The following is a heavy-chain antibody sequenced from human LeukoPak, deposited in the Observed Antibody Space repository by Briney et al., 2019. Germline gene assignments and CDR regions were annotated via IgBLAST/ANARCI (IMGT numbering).Heavy chain of an antibody. CDR2: IYYSGST. CDR1: GGSISSGGYY. CDR3: ARGRGRYYYDSSGYQFFDY. J-gene: IGHJ4*02. Sequence: PSETLSLTCTVSGGSISSGGYYWSWIRQHPGKGLEWIGYIYYSGSTYYNPSLKSRVTISVDTSKNQFSLKLSSVTAADTAVYYCARGRGRYYYDSSGYQFFDYWGQGTLVTVSS. D-gene: IGHD3-22*01. V-gene: IGHV4-31*03.